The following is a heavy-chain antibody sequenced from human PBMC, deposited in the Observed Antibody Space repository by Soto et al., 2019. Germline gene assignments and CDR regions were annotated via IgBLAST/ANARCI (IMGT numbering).Heavy chain of an antibody. V-gene: IGHV3-30-3*01. J-gene: IGHJ4*02. CDR1: GFTFSSYA. D-gene: IGHD6-19*01. CDR2: ISCDGSNK. CDR3: ARDVGSAVAGTGDY. Sequence: QVQLVESGGGVVQPGRSLRLSCAASGFTFSSYAMHWVRQAPGKGLEWVAVISCDGSNKYYADSVKGRFTISRDNSKNTLYLQMNSLRAEDTAVYYCARDVGSAVAGTGDYWGQGTLVTVSS.